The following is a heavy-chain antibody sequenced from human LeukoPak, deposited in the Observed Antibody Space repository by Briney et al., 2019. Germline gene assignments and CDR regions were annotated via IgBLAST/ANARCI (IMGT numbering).Heavy chain of an antibody. CDR2: ISAYNDNT. CDR3: ARGPGYCSSTSCAPVPQGDAFDI. V-gene: IGHV1-18*04. D-gene: IGHD2-2*01. J-gene: IGHJ3*02. CDR1: GYTFTSYG. Sequence: ASVKVSFKASGYTFTSYGVSWVRQAPGQGLEWMGWISAYNDNTNYAKKLQGRVTMTTDTSTSTAYMELRSLRSDDTAVYYCARGPGYCSSTSCAPVPQGDAFDIWGQGTMVTVSS.